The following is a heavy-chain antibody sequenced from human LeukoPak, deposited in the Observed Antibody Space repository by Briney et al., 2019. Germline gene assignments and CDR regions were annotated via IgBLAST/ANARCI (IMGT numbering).Heavy chain of an antibody. Sequence: GASLKISCKGSGSTFTSYFIGWVRPMPGKGVGWMGIIYSGDTKTSDSPSFQGQVTISAAKSISTAYLQWSSLRASASAMYYCARYSPKSSGWHSYYGMDVWGQGTTVTVSS. J-gene: IGHJ6*02. V-gene: IGHV5-51*01. CDR1: GSTFTSYF. D-gene: IGHD6-19*01. CDR2: IYSGDTKT. CDR3: ARYSPKSSGWHSYYGMDV.